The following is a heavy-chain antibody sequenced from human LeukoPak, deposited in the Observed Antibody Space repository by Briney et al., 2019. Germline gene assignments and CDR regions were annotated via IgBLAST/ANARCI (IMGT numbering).Heavy chain of an antibody. V-gene: IGHV1-18*01. J-gene: IGHJ6*02. CDR2: ISAYNGNT. CDR3: ARDLDILTGYYIGGMDV. D-gene: IGHD3-9*01. CDR1: GYTFTSYG. Sequence: GASVKVSCKASGYTFTSYGISWVRQAPGQGLEWMGWISAYNGNTNYAQKLQGRVTMTTDTSTSTAYMELRSLRSDDTAVYYCARDLDILTGYYIGGMDVWGQGTTVTVS.